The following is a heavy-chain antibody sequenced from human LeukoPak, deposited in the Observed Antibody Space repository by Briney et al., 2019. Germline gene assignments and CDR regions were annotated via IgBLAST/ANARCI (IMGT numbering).Heavy chain of an antibody. CDR1: GFTFSNYG. Sequence: PGGSLRLSCAASGFTFSNYGMHWVRQAPGKGLEWVAVIWSDGGSKYHADSVQGRFTISRDNSKNTLYLQMNSLRAEDTAVYYCAKQHHDILTGYSFDYWGQGTLVTVSS. CDR2: IWSDGGSK. CDR3: AKQHHDILTGYSFDY. D-gene: IGHD3-9*01. V-gene: IGHV3-33*06. J-gene: IGHJ4*02.